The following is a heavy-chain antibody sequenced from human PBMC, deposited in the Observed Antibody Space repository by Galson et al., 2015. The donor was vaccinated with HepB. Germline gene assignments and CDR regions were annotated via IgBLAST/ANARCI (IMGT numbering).Heavy chain of an antibody. D-gene: IGHD3-3*01. CDR3: ARDPDYDFWSGHGYYFDY. V-gene: IGHV1-18*04. J-gene: IGHJ4*02. Sequence: SVKVSCKASGYTFTSYGISWVRQAPGQGLEWMGWISAYNGNTNYAQKLQGRVTMTTDTSTSTAYMELRSLRSDDTAANYCARDPDYDFWSGHGYYFDYWGQGTLVTVSS. CDR2: ISAYNGNT. CDR1: GYTFTSYG.